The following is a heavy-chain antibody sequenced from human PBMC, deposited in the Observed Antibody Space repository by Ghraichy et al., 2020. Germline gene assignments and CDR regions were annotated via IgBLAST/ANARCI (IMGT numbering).Heavy chain of an antibody. CDR2: INPGNGNT. CDR1: GYTFAGYA. J-gene: IGHJ4*02. D-gene: IGHD2-2*01. V-gene: IGHV1-3*01. Sequence: ASVKVSCKASGYTFAGYAINWLRQAPGQRLEWMGWINPGNGNTKYSPKLQGRVTITSDTSASTAYMDLSSLRSEDTAVYYCAKDSCTSFFDYWGQGTLVTDSS. CDR3: AKDSCTSFFDY.